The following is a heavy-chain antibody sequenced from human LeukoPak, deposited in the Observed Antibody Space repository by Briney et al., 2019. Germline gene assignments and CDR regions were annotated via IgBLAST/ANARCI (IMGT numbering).Heavy chain of an antibody. CDR3: ARDYCTRGGDCYKEDLFDP. CDR1: GYTFAIYG. Sequence: EASVKVSCKASGYTFAIYGISWVRQAPGQGLEWMAWISPYDGDTNYAQNFEGRVTMTTETSTSTAYMELRSLRSDDTAIYYCARDYCTRGGDCYKEDLFDPWGQGTLVTVSP. J-gene: IGHJ5*02. CDR2: ISPYDGDT. V-gene: IGHV1-18*01. D-gene: IGHD2-21*02.